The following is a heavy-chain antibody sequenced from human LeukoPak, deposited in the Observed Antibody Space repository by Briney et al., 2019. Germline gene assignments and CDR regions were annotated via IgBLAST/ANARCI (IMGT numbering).Heavy chain of an antibody. D-gene: IGHD1-26*01. Sequence: GGSLRLSCAASGFGVSRNYMSWVRQAPGKGLEWVSVIHSGGTTYYADSVKGRFTLSRHNSQNTLYLQMDRLRAEDTAVYYCARQNHWSGSFSYYFDYWGQGTLVTVSS. J-gene: IGHJ4*02. CDR1: GFGVSRNY. CDR2: IHSGGTT. CDR3: ARQNHWSGSFSYYFDY. V-gene: IGHV3-53*04.